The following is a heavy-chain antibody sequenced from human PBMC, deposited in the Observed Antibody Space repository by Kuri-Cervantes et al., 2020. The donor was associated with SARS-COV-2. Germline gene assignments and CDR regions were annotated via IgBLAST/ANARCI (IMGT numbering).Heavy chain of an antibody. Sequence: GESLKISCKGSGFMFMNYDMGWVRQAPGRGLEWVSIISGSSTGTYFADSVKGRFTMSRDNYKNTVFLQMNSLTADDTAVYYCAKSLAYCGRGRYWAFDYWGQGALVTVSS. D-gene: IGHD2-21*02. V-gene: IGHV3-23*01. J-gene: IGHJ4*02. CDR2: ISGSSTGT. CDR1: GFMFMNYD. CDR3: AKSLAYCGRGRYWAFDY.